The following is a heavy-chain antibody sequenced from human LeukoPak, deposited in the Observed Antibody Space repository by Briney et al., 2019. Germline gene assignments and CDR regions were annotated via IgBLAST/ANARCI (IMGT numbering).Heavy chain of an antibody. CDR1: GFPFIEYS. CDR3: ERDHNYAFDN. D-gene: IGHD1-1*01. J-gene: IGHJ4*02. V-gene: IGHV3-48*01. Sequence: PGGSLRLSCTASGFPFIEYSMNWVRQAPGKGLEWISYIGIDSGNTKYADSVRGRFTISADKAKNSLYLQMNSLRVEDTAVYYCERDHNYAFDNWGQGTLVSVAS. CDR2: IGIDSGNT.